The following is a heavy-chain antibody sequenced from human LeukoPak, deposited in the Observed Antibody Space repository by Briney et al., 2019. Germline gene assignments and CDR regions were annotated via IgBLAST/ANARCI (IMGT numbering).Heavy chain of an antibody. D-gene: IGHD4-17*01. CDR1: GYTFTSYY. V-gene: IGHV1-46*01. J-gene: IGHJ6*04. CDR3: ARDLNRRAKLGYGDYYYGMDV. CDR2: INPSGGST. Sequence: GASVKVPCKASGYTFTSYYMHWVRQAPGQGLEWMGIINPSGGSTSYAQKFQGRVTMTRDTSTSTVYMELSSLRSGDTAVYYCARDLNRRAKLGYGDYYYGMDVWGKGTTVTVSS.